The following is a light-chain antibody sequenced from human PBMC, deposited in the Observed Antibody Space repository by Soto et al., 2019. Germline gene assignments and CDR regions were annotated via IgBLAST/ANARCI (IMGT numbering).Light chain of an antibody. CDR2: EVS. Sequence: SVLTQPASVSGSPGQSITIFCSGTSSDVGAYKFVSWYRHHPGKAPQVMIYEVSNRPSGVSNRFSGSKSGNTASLTISGLQPEDEGDYYCSSYTSTSTPWVFGGG. CDR3: SSYTSTSTPWV. CDR1: SSDVGAYKF. J-gene: IGLJ3*02. V-gene: IGLV2-14*01.